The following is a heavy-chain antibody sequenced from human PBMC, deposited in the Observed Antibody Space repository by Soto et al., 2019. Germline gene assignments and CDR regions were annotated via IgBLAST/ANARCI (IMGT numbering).Heavy chain of an antibody. J-gene: IGHJ6*02. CDR3: AKDPSLPRRIAARPSDYYYYGMDV. V-gene: IGHV3-23*01. D-gene: IGHD6-6*01. Sequence: PRGSLRLSCAASGCTFISYAMSWVRQAPGKGLEWVSAISGSGGSTYYADSVKGRFTISRYNSKNTLYLQMNSLRAEDTAVYYFAKDPSLPRRIAARPSDYYYYGMDVWGQGTTVTVSS. CDR2: ISGSGGST. CDR1: GCTFISYA.